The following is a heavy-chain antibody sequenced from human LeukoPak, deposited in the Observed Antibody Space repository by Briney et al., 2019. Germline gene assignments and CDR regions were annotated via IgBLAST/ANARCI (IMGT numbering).Heavy chain of an antibody. CDR2: IRYSGST. CDR1: GGSISSNTYF. V-gene: IGHV4-39*01. D-gene: IGHD5/OR15-5a*01. Sequence: WETLSLTCNVSGGSISSNTYFWGWIRRPPGKGLEWIGSIRYSGSTYYNPSLKSRVTISVDTSNNQFSLHLTSLTAADTAVYYCATSDTVSTYSSFDPWGLGTLVTVS. CDR3: ATSDTVSTYSSFDP. J-gene: IGHJ5*02.